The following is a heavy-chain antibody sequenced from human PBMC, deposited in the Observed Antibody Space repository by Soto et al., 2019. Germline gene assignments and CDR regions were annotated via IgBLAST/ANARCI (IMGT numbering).Heavy chain of an antibody. J-gene: IGHJ4*02. CDR3: ATAEVDY. Sequence: GGTLRLPCAAAGIHFGNNWMHWVRQAPGKGLERVSRMNSDGRTTTYADSVKGRFTVSRDNAKNTLYLQMNSLRAEDTAVYYCATAEVDYWGPGTLVAVSS. V-gene: IGHV3-74*01. CDR1: GIHFGNNW. CDR2: MNSDGRTT.